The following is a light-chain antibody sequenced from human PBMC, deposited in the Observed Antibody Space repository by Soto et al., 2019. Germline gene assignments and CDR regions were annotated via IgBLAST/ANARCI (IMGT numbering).Light chain of an antibody. J-gene: IGLJ1*01. Sequence: QSVLTQPASVSGSPGQSITISCTGTSSDIGNYKYVSWYQQHPGKAPKLMIYEVANRPSGVSNRFSGSKSGNTASLTISGLQTEDEADYYFSSYTSTITLIVFGTGPKVTVL. V-gene: IGLV2-14*01. CDR3: SSYTSTITLIV. CDR1: SSDIGNYKY. CDR2: EVA.